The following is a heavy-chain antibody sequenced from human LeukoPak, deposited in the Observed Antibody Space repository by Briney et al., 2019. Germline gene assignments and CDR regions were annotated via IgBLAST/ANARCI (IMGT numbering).Heavy chain of an antibody. D-gene: IGHD3-22*01. CDR3: ARYWGPYDNSGAYFDY. CDR2: IHYTGST. V-gene: IGHV4-39*01. J-gene: IGHJ4*02. CDR1: GDSISSSSYY. Sequence: SETLSLTCTVSGDSISSSSYYWVWLRQPPGKGLEWITSIHYTGSTYYDPSLKSRVTISVDTSKNQFSLKLSSVTAADTAMYYCARYWGPYDNSGAYFDYWGQGTLVTVSS.